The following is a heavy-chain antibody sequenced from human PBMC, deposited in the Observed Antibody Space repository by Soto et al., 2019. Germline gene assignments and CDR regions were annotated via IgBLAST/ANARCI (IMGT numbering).Heavy chain of an antibody. CDR3: AKDHLETTVTTPSY. CDR1: GFTFSSYG. V-gene: IGHV3-30*18. D-gene: IGHD4-17*01. J-gene: IGHJ4*02. Sequence: QVQLVESGGGVVQPGRSLRLSCAPSGFTFSSYGMHWVRQAPGKGLEWVAVISYDGNNKYYADSVKGRFTISRDNFKNTLYLQMDSLRAEDTAMYYCAKDHLETTVTTPSYWGQGTLVTVSS. CDR2: ISYDGNNK.